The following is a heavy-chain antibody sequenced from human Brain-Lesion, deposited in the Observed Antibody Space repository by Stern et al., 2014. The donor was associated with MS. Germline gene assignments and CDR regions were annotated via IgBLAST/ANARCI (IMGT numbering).Heavy chain of an antibody. CDR3: ARFPASRPHVFDS. CDR1: GGSISSSNW. Sequence: QVQLQESGPGLVKPSGTLSLTCAVSGGSISSSNWWSWVRQSPGKGLEWIGERSTISNPSLKSRVTVSVDKSKKRFSLNLRSVTAADTAVYFCARFPASRPHVFDSWGQGTLVTVSS. V-gene: IGHV4-4*02. D-gene: IGHD6-13*01. J-gene: IGHJ4*02. CDR2: RST.